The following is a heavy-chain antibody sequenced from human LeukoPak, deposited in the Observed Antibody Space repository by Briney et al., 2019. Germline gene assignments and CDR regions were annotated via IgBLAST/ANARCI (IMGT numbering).Heavy chain of an antibody. CDR2: ILFDGNNK. J-gene: IGHJ4*02. CDR3: AKDAEHSSGWYPGN. D-gene: IGHD6-13*01. V-gene: IGHV3-30*18. Sequence: GGSLRLSCAASGFTFSTYGMHWVRQAPGKGLEWVAVILFDGNNKYYADSVRGRFTFSRDNSKNTLYLQMNSLRDEDTAVYYCAKDAEHSSGWYPGNWGQGTLVIVSS. CDR1: GFTFSTYG.